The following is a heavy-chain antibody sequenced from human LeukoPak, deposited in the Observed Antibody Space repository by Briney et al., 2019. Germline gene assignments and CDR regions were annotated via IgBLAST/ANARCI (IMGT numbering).Heavy chain of an antibody. V-gene: IGHV3-7*01. D-gene: IGHD5-12*01. J-gene: IGHJ4*02. CDR3: ARDSGHTGYDLLDY. Sequence: GGSLGLSCADSGFTFNSYWMGWVRQTPGKGREWVANIKHDGSEKYYVDSVEGRFTISRDNAKNSLFLQMNSLRAEDTAVYYCARDSGHTGYDLLDYWGQGTLVTVSS. CDR2: IKHDGSEK. CDR1: GFTFNSYW.